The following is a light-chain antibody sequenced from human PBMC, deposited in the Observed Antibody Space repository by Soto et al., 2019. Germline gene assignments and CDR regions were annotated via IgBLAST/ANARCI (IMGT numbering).Light chain of an antibody. V-gene: IGKV1-5*03. Sequence: DIQMTQSPSTLSASVGDRVTITCRASQSISSWLAWYQQKPGKAPKLLIYKASTLEGGVPSRFSGSGSGTEFTLTISNLQPDDFATYYCQEYNTYSAFGQGTKVDI. CDR3: QEYNTYSA. CDR2: KAS. J-gene: IGKJ1*01. CDR1: QSISSW.